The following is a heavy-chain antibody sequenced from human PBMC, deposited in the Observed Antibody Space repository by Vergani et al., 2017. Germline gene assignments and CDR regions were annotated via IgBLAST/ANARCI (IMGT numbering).Heavy chain of an antibody. CDR2: VFYGGRT. CDR1: GDSISTSSYA. CDR3: ARHISVVRPSSMTAFDY. J-gene: IGHJ4*02. D-gene: IGHD2-21*01. Sequence: QMQLQESGPGLVKPSEPLSLSCTVSGDSISTSSYAWGWIRQPPGKTLEWIGTVFYGGRTSYNPSLKSRVTLSLDTSKKQISLHLTSVTAADTAVYYCARHISVVRPSSMTAFDYWGQGTLVTVSS. V-gene: IGHV4-39*01.